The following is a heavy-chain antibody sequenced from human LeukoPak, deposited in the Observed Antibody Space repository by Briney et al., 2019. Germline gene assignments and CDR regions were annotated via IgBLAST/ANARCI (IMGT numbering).Heavy chain of an antibody. CDR1: GGSFSGYY. D-gene: IGHD3-10*01. CDR2: INHSGST. Sequence: SGTLSLTCAVYGGSFSGYYWSWIRQPPGKGLEWIGEINHSGSTNYNPSLKSRVTISVDTSKNQFSLKLSSVTAADTAVYYCARLGSGSYHHWGQGTLVTVSS. V-gene: IGHV4-34*01. J-gene: IGHJ5*02. CDR3: ARLGSGSYHH.